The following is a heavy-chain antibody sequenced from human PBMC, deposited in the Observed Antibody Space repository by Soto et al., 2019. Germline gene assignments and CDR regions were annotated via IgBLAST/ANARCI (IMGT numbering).Heavy chain of an antibody. CDR2: IYYSGSI. V-gene: IGHV4-31*03. CDR3: ARQSESTGYFYGWFDP. CDR1: GGSINSRGYY. J-gene: IGHJ5*02. D-gene: IGHD3-9*01. Sequence: TLCLTCTVSGGSINSRGYYWTWIRQHPGKGLEWIGNIYYSGSIHFNPSLKSRLTMLVDTSDNQFSLKLTSVTAADTAVYYCARQSESTGYFYGWFDPWGHGTLVTVSS.